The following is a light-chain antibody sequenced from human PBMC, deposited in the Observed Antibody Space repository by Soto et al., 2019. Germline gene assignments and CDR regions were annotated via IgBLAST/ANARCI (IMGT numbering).Light chain of an antibody. V-gene: IGLV2-23*02. CDR2: EVS. J-gene: IGLJ1*01. CDR3: CSYAGSNTLYV. Sequence: QSVLTQPASVSGSPGQSITISCTGASSDVRTYNLVSWYQQHPGKAPKLMIYEVSKRPSGVSNRFSGSKSGNTASLTISGLQAEDEADYYCCSYAGSNTLYVFGTGTKVTVL. CDR1: SSDVRTYNL.